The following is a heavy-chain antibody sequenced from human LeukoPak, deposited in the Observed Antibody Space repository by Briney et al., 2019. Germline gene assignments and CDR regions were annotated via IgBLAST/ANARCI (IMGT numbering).Heavy chain of an antibody. J-gene: IGHJ5*02. D-gene: IGHD3-3*01. V-gene: IGHV1-46*01. Sequence: GASVKVSCKASGYTFTSYYMHWVRQAPGQGLEWMGIINPSGGSTSYAQKFQGRVTMTRNTSISTAYMELSSLRSEDTAVYYCARLSLRKRNWFDPWGQGTLVTVSS. CDR3: ARLSLRKRNWFDP. CDR2: INPSGGST. CDR1: GYTFTSYY.